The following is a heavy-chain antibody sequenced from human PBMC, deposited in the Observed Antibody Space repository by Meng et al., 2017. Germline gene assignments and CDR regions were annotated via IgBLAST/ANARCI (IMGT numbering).Heavy chain of an antibody. CDR3: ARRRFGELLEEYYFDY. CDR2: IIPIFGTA. V-gene: IGHV1-69*05. Sequence: KISCKASGGTFSSYAISWVRQAPGQGLEWMGGIIPIFGTANYAQKFQGRVTITTDESTSTAYMELSSLRSEDTAVYYCARRRFGELLEEYYFDYWGQGTLVTSPQ. CDR1: GGTFSSYA. J-gene: IGHJ4*02. D-gene: IGHD3-10*01.